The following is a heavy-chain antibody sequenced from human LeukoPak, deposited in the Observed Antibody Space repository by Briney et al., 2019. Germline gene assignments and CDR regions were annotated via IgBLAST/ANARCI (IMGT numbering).Heavy chain of an antibody. J-gene: IGHJ4*02. D-gene: IGHD1-26*01. CDR2: MNPNSGDT. V-gene: IGHV1-8*03. Sequence: ASVKVSCKASGYTFTNYDINWVRQATGQGLEWMGWMNPNSGDTGYAQKFQGRVSITRDTSISTAYMELGRLRSDDTAVYYCVTGYSGIYYVFDFWGQGTLVTVSS. CDR3: VTGYSGIYYVFDF. CDR1: GYTFTNYD.